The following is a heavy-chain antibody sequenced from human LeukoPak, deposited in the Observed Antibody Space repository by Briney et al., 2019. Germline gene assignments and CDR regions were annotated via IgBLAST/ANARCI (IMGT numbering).Heavy chain of an antibody. V-gene: IGHV5-51*01. Sequence: GESLKISCKGSGYSFTSYWIGWVRQMPGKGLEWMGIIYPGDSDTRYSPSFQGQVTISADKSISTAYLQWSSLKASDTAMYYCASSYYYGSGSYYLFDYWGQGTLVTVSS. CDR2: IYPGDSDT. D-gene: IGHD3-10*01. J-gene: IGHJ4*02. CDR1: GYSFTSYW. CDR3: ASSYYYGSGSYYLFDY.